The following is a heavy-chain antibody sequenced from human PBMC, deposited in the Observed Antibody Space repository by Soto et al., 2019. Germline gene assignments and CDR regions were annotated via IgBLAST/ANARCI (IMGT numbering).Heavy chain of an antibody. V-gene: IGHV3-30*18. J-gene: IGHJ4*02. CDR2: ISYDGSNK. Sequence: QVQLVESGGGVVQPGRSLRLSCAASGFTFSSYGMHWVRQAPGKGLEWVAVISYDGSNKYYADSVKGRFTISRDNSXNXXYLQMNSLRAEDTAVYYCAKGRRVYSSGWSYYFDYWGQGTLVTVSS. CDR3: AKGRRVYSSGWSYYFDY. CDR1: GFTFSSYG. D-gene: IGHD6-19*01.